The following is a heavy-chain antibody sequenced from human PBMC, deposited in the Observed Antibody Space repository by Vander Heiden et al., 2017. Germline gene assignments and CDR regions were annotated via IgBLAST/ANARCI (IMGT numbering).Heavy chain of an antibody. V-gene: IGHV1-69*01. CDR3: ARTVAYCGGDCDWGDAFDI. CDR2: IIPILGTA. Sequence: QVQLVQSGAEVKKPGSSVKVSCKASGGTFSSYAISGGRQAPGQGLEWMGGIIPILGTANYAQKFQGRVTITADESTSTAYMELSSLRSEDTAVYYCARTVAYCGGDCDWGDAFDIWGQGTMVTVSS. J-gene: IGHJ3*02. D-gene: IGHD2-21*02. CDR1: GGTFSSYA.